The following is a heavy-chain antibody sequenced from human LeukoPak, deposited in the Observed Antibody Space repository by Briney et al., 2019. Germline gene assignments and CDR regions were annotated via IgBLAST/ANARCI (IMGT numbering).Heavy chain of an antibody. CDR1: GFTFSSYA. Sequence: PGGSLRLSCAASGFTFSSYAMSWDRQAPGKGLEWVSAISGSGGSTYYADSVKGRFTISRDNSKNTLYLQMNSLRAEDTAVYYCAKCIWLRGKFDYWGQGTLVTVSS. J-gene: IGHJ4*02. CDR2: ISGSGGST. CDR3: AKCIWLRGKFDY. D-gene: IGHD2-8*01. V-gene: IGHV3-23*01.